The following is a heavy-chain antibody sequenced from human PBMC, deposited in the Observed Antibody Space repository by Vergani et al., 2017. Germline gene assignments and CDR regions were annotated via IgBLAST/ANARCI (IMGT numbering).Heavy chain of an antibody. CDR3: AKGQVLRYFDWLLYVDY. Sequence: EVQLLESGGGLVQPGGSLRLSCAASGFTFSSYAMSWVRQAPGKGLEWVSAIRGSGGSTYYADSVKGRFTISRDNSKNTLYLQMNSLRAEDTAVYYCAKGQVLRYFDWLLYVDYWGQGTLGTVSS. CDR1: GFTFSSYA. D-gene: IGHD3-9*01. CDR2: IRGSGGST. V-gene: IGHV3-23*01. J-gene: IGHJ4*02.